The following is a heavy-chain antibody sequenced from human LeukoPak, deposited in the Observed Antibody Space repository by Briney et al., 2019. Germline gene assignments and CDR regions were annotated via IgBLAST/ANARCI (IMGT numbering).Heavy chain of an antibody. Sequence: ASVKVSCKASGYTFSDYYMHWVRQAPGQGLEWMGWVNPNSGGTNYAQKFQGRFTMTRDMSINTAYMEVSGLRSDDTAVYYCSRGAPTIAMTGTGLDYWGQGTLVAVSS. J-gene: IGHJ4*02. CDR1: GYTFSDYY. V-gene: IGHV1-2*02. D-gene: IGHD6-19*01. CDR2: VNPNSGGT. CDR3: SRGAPTIAMTGTGLDY.